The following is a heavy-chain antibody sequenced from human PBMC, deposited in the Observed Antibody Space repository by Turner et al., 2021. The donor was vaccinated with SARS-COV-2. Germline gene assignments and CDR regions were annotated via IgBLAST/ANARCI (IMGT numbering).Heavy chain of an antibody. D-gene: IGHD2-21*01. CDR1: GFSLSNSGVG. J-gene: IGHJ4*02. CDR3: ARHIVVAIFDY. Sequence: LVKPTQTLTLTCTFSGFSLSNSGVGVGWIRQPPGKALEWLALIYWDDDKRYSPSLKSRLTITKDTSKNQVVLTMTNMDPVDTATYYCARHIVVAIFDYCGQGTLVTVSS. V-gene: IGHV2-5*02. CDR2: IYWDDDK.